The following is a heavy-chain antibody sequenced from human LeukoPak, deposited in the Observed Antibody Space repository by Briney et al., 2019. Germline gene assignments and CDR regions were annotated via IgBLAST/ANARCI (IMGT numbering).Heavy chain of an antibody. CDR2: IYYSGNT. CDR1: GGSISPYS. V-gene: IGHV4-59*01. CDR3: AKQMVAAAGTTFDY. D-gene: IGHD6-13*01. Sequence: PSETLSLTCTVSGGSISPYSWSWIRQPPGKGLEWIGYIYYSGNTNYNPSLQRRITISVDASRNQFSLKLTSVTAADTAVYYCAKQMVAAAGTTFDYWGPGTLVTVSS. J-gene: IGHJ4*02.